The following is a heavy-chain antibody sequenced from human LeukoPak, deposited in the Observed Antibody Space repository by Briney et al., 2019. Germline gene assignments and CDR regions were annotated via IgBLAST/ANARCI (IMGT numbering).Heavy chain of an antibody. J-gene: IGHJ5*02. CDR2: ISSGSSFM. CDR3: ARDYYDSSGSSWFDP. CDR1: GFTFSRYS. Sequence: GGSLRLSCAASGFTFSRYSMNWVRQAPGKELEWVSSISSGSSFMYYADSVKGRFTISRDSAKNSLYLQMNSLRAKDTALYYCARDYYDSSGSSWFDPWGQGTLVTVSS. D-gene: IGHD3-22*01. V-gene: IGHV3-21*01.